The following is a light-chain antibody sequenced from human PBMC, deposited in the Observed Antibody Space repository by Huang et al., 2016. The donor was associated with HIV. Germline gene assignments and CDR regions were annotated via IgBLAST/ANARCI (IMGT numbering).Light chain of an antibody. CDR2: AAS. CDR1: QSISSY. Sequence: DIQMTQSPSSLSASVGDRVIITCRASQSISSYLNWYQQQPGKVPNLLIYAASSLQSGVPSRFSGSGSGTDFTLTIRSLQPEEFATYYCQQSYSNTFTFGAGTKVDVK. V-gene: IGKV1-39*01. J-gene: IGKJ3*01. CDR3: QQSYSNTFT.